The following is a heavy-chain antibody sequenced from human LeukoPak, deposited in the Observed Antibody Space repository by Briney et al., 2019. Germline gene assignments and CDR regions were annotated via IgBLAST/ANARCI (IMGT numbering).Heavy chain of an antibody. V-gene: IGHV7-4-1*02. CDR2: INTNTGNA. CDR1: GYTFTSYA. J-gene: IGHJ6*02. D-gene: IGHD3-16*01. Sequence: ASVKVSCKASGYTFTSYAINWVRQAPGQGLEWMGWINTNTGNAAYAQDLTGRSVFSLDTSVSTAYLEISSLKAEDTAVYYCARPMGRYYYYGMDVWGQGTTVTVS. CDR3: ARPMGRYYYYGMDV.